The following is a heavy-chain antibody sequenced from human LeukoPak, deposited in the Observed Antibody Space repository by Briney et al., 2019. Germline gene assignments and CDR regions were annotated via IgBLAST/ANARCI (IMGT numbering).Heavy chain of an antibody. Sequence: SETLSLTCAVYGGSLSGYYWNWIRQSPGKGLEWIGEINHSGSTNYNPSLKSRVTISVDTSKNQFSLKLSSVTAADTAVYYCARVLAARGPGDYWGQGTLVTVSS. CDR3: ARVLAARGPGDY. V-gene: IGHV4-34*01. CDR2: INHSGST. D-gene: IGHD6-6*01. CDR1: GGSLSGYY. J-gene: IGHJ4*02.